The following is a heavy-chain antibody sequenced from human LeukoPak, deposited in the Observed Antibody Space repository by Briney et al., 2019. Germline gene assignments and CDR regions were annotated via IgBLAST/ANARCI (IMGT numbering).Heavy chain of an antibody. V-gene: IGHV3-21*01. Sequence: GGSLRLSCAASGFTFSNYSMNWVRQAPGKGLEWVSSISSLSNYIYYADSLKGRFTISRDNAKNSLYLQMNSLRAEDTAVYYCARMILMQGLDYWGQGTLVTVSS. D-gene: IGHD2-8*01. J-gene: IGHJ4*02. CDR2: ISSLSNYI. CDR1: GFTFSNYS. CDR3: ARMILMQGLDY.